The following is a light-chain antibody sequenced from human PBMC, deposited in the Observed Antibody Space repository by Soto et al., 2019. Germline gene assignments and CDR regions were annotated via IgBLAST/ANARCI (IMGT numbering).Light chain of an antibody. CDR2: AAS. V-gene: IGKV1-39*01. J-gene: IGKJ1*01. CDR1: QSIRSY. CDR3: QQSYSTPRT. Sequence: DIHMTQSPSSLSASVGDRVTITCRTSQSIRSYLNWYQQKPGKAPQLLIYAASSLQSGVPSRFSGSGSGTDFTLTISSLQPEDFATYYCQQSYSTPRTFGQGTKVDIK.